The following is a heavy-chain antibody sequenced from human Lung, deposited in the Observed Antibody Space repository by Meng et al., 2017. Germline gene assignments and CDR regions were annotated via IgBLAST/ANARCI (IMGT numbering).Heavy chain of an antibody. J-gene: IGHJ4*02. CDR1: GDSVSSNSAA. CDR2: TYYRSKWYN. Sequence: LQQPVPGQVKPSRTLSPPCAISGDSVSSNSAAWSWIRQSPSRGLEWLGRTYYRSKWYNGYAVSVRSRITINPDTSKNQFSLQLNSVTPEDTAVYYCARSQQWLDSWGQGTLVTVSS. V-gene: IGHV6-1*01. D-gene: IGHD6-19*01. CDR3: ARSQQWLDS.